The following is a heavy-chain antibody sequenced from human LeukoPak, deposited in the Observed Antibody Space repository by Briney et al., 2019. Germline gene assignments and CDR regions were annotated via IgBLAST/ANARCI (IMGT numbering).Heavy chain of an antibody. J-gene: IGHJ4*02. CDR3: ARLLPASRDYFYY. CDR1: GLTVSSEY. Sequence: GGSLRLSCAAYGLTVSSEYMAWVRQAPGKGLEWISVIYGAGATYYADSVEGRFTISRDTYNNALYLQMNSLRVEDTAVYHCARLLPASRDYFYYWGRGTPVTVSS. V-gene: IGHV3-53*01. CDR2: IYGAGAT. D-gene: IGHD6-6*01.